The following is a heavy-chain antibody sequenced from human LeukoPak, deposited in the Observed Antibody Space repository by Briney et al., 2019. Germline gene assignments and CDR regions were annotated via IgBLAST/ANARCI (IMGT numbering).Heavy chain of an antibody. D-gene: IGHD1-26*01. Sequence: GGSLRLSCAASGFTFSSYAVHWVRQAPGKGLEWVAVISYDGSNKYYADSVKGRFTISRDNSKNTLYLQMNSLRAEDTAVYYCARGGWEYDAFDIWGQGTMVTVSS. J-gene: IGHJ3*02. V-gene: IGHV3-30-3*01. CDR1: GFTFSSYA. CDR2: ISYDGSNK. CDR3: ARGGWEYDAFDI.